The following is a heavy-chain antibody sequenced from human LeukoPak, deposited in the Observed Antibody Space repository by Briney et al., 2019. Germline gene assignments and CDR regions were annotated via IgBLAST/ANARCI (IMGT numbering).Heavy chain of an antibody. CDR2: IIPIFGTA. V-gene: IGHV1-69*05. J-gene: IGHJ5*02. CDR3: AREGKHGYSSSWYHWFDP. CDR1: GGTFSSYA. D-gene: IGHD6-13*01. Sequence: GASVKVSCKASGGTFSSYAISWVRQAPGQGLGWMGGIIPIFGTANYAQKFQGRVTITTDESTSTAYMELSSLRSEDTAVYYCAREGKHGYSSSWYHWFDPWGQGTLVTVSS.